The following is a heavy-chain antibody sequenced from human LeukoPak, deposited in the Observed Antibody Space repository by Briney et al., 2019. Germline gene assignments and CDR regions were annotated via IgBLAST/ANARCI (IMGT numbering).Heavy chain of an antibody. CDR2: IRYDGSNK. D-gene: IGHD1-26*01. Sequence: GGSLRLSCAASGFIFSSYGMHWVRLAPGKGLEWVAFIRYDGSNKYYADSVKGRFTISRDNSKNTLYLQMNSLRAEDTAVYYCAPHLGATGGLDYWGQGTLVTVSS. CDR3: APHLGATGGLDY. V-gene: IGHV3-30*02. CDR1: GFIFSSYG. J-gene: IGHJ4*02.